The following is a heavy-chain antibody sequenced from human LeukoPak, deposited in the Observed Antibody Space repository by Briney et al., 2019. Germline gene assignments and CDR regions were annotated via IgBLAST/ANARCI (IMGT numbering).Heavy chain of an antibody. CDR1: GFTFSDHY. D-gene: IGHD6-13*01. Sequence: PGGSLRLSCAASGFTFSDHYMDWVRQAPGKGLEWVGRIRNKAKSYTTEYAAPVKGRFTISRDDSKNSLYLQMNSLKTEDTAVYYCARVVAAVGSDYFDCWGQGTQVTVSS. CDR2: IRNKAKSYTT. J-gene: IGHJ4*02. CDR3: ARVVAAVGSDYFDC. V-gene: IGHV3-72*01.